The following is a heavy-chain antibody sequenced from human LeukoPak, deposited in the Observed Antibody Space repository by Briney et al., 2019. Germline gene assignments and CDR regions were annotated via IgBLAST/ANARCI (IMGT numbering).Heavy chain of an antibody. Sequence: GGSLRLSCAASGFIFTDYFMSWIRQAPGKGLEWVSYISSSGNTIYYADSVKGRFTISRDNAKNSLYLQMNSLRAEDTAVYYCARDHWTEGNDCWGQGTLVTVSS. D-gene: IGHD3/OR15-3a*01. CDR3: ARDHWTEGNDC. V-gene: IGHV3-11*04. CDR1: GFIFTDYF. J-gene: IGHJ4*02. CDR2: ISSSGNTI.